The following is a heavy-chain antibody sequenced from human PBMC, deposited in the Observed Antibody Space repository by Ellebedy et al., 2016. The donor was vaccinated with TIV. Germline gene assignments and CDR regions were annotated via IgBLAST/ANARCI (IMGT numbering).Heavy chain of an antibody. J-gene: IGHJ4*02. CDR2: TNSDGSST. CDR3: ARGGGCGSGDCWAFDY. V-gene: IGHV3-74*01. Sequence: GESLKISCAASGFTFSSHWMHWVRQAPGKGLVWVSRTNSDGSSTSYADSVKGRFTISRDNAKNTRYLQMNSLRAEDTAVYYCARGGGCGSGDCWAFDYWGQGTHVTVSS. CDR1: GFTFSSHW. D-gene: IGHD2-21*02.